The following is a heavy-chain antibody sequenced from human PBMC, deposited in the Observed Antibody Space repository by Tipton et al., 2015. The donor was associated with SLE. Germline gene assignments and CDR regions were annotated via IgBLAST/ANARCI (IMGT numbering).Heavy chain of an antibody. CDR1: GFTFSSYG. V-gene: IGHV3-23*01. Sequence: SLRLSCAASGFTFSSYGMNWVRQVPGKGLEWVSVISGSGGSTDYADSVKGRFTISRDNSKNTLYLQMNSLRAEDTAIYYWAKDMGYCGGTACYAGSFDYWGQGTLVTVSS. CDR2: ISGSGGST. CDR3: AKDMGYCGGTACYAGSFDY. J-gene: IGHJ4*02. D-gene: IGHD2-2*01.